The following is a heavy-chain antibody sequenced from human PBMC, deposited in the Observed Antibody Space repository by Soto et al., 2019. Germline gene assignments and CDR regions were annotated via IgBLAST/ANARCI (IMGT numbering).Heavy chain of an antibody. V-gene: IGHV1-24*01. D-gene: IGHD1-26*01. CDR1: KYTLTELT. CDR3: TADRKIVGTIGAFDF. Sequence: ASVKVSCKVPKYTLTELTIDWLRQAPGKGLEWMGRSAPEEGEPIYPQKFQGRVSMTEDPSTDTAYMELTSLRFEDTAVYFCTADRKIVGTIGAFDFWGQGTLVTVSS. CDR2: SAPEEGEP. J-gene: IGHJ4*02.